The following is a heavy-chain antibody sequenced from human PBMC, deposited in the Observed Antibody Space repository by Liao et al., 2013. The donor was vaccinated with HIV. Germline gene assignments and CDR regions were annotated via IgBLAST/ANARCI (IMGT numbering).Heavy chain of an antibody. CDR3: ARLPILGATDYYYYMDV. CDR2: IYTRGST. J-gene: IGHJ6*03. V-gene: IGHV4-4*07. CDR1: GDSVNNYH. D-gene: IGHD1-26*01. Sequence: QVQLQQSGPGLVKPSETLSLTCSVSGDSVNNYHWTWLRQPAGKGLEWLGRIYTRGSTNYNPSLRSRVTMSVDTSQNQFSLQLRSVTAADTAVYYCARLPILGATDYYYYMDVWGKGTTVTVSS.